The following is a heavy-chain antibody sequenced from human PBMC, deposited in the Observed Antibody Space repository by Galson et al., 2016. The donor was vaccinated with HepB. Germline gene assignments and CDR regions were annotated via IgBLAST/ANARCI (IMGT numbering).Heavy chain of an antibody. J-gene: IGHJ3*02. Sequence: SVKVSCKASGYTFTAYAIHWVRQAPGQRLEWMAWINTAKGDTRYPQKLQGRVTLTRDTSATTASMELSSPRSEDTAAYYCARRLVGSYGNAFDIWGQGTLVTVSS. CDR2: INTAKGDT. CDR1: GYTFTAYA. V-gene: IGHV1-3*04. CDR3: ARRLVGSYGNAFDI. D-gene: IGHD2-8*02.